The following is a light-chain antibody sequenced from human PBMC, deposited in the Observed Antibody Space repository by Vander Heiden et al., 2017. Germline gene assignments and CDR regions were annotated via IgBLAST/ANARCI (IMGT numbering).Light chain of an antibody. V-gene: IGKV3-15*01. CDR2: GAS. Sequence: EIVMTQSPATVSVSPGARATLSCRASQSVSGNLAWYQQKPGQAPRLLIYGASTRATGIPARFSGSGSGTEFTLTISSLQSEDFAVYYCQQYSNRPPWTFGQGTKVEIK. CDR3: QQYSNRPPWT. J-gene: IGKJ1*01. CDR1: QSVSGN.